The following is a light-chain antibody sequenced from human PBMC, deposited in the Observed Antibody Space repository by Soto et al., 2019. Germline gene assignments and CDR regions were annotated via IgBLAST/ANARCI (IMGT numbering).Light chain of an antibody. J-gene: IGKJ4*01. Sequence: DIQLTQSPSFLSASVGDRVTIACRASQGISSYLAWYQQKPGKAPKLLIYAASTLHSGVPSRFSGSGSGTEFTLTISSLQPEDFATYYCQQLNNYPLTFGGGTKVEIK. CDR2: AAS. V-gene: IGKV1-9*01. CDR1: QGISSY. CDR3: QQLNNYPLT.